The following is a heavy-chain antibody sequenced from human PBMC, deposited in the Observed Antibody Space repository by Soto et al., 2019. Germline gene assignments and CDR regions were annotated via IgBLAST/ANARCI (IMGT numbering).Heavy chain of an antibody. D-gene: IGHD3-10*01. V-gene: IGHV4-31*03. CDR3: AGWVGESHLRLYWFEP. CDR2: IYYSGST. Sequence: TSETLSLTCTVSGGSISSGGYYWSWIRQHPGKGLEWIGYIYYSGSTYYNPSLKSRVTISVDTSKNQFSLKLSSVTAADTAVYYCAGWVGESHLRLYWFEPWGQGTLVTVSS. CDR1: GGSISSGGYY. J-gene: IGHJ5*02.